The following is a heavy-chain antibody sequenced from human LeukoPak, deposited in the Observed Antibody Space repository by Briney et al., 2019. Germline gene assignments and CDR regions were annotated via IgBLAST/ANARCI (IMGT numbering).Heavy chain of an antibody. J-gene: IGHJ4*02. D-gene: IGHD5-18*01. CDR1: GFSFSSYS. CDR2: ISSTSSYI. CDR3: ASGIQLWSWFDY. V-gene: IGHV3-21*01. Sequence: GGSLRLSCAASGFSFSSYSMIWVRQAPGKGLEWVSSISSTSSYIYYADSVKGRFTISRDNSKNTLYLQMNSLRAEDTAVYYCASGIQLWSWFDYWGQGTLVTVSS.